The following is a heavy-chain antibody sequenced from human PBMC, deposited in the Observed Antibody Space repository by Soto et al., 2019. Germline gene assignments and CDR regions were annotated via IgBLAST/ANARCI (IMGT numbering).Heavy chain of an antibody. Sequence: PSETLSLTCSVYVESFTGNYWSWGRQPPGKGLEWIGEINHRGSTNYIPSLKSRVTISIDTSKKQLSLKLNSVTAADTAVYYCARQKSSTYWPTWGQGTLVTVSS. D-gene: IGHD2-15*01. J-gene: IGHJ4*02. CDR2: INHRGST. CDR3: ARQKSSTYWPT. CDR1: VESFTGNY. V-gene: IGHV4-34*01.